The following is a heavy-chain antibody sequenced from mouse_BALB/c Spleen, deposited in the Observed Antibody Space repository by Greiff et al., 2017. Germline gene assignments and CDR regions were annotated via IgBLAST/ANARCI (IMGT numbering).Heavy chain of an antibody. Sequence: VQLQQSGAELVRPGTSVKVSCKASGYAFTNYLIEWVKQRPGQGLEWIGVINPGSGGTNYTEKFKGKATLTADKSSSTAYMQLSSLTSDDSSVYFGARSIYDDYDGPWYCDVWGAGTTVTVSS. D-gene: IGHD2-4*01. CDR1: GYAFTNYL. CDR2: INPGSGGT. CDR3: ARSIYDDYDGPWYCDV. V-gene: IGHV1-54*01. J-gene: IGHJ1*01.